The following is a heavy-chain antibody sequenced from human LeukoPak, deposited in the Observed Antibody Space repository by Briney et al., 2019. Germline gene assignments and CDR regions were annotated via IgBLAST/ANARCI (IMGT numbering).Heavy chain of an antibody. V-gene: IGHV4-39*07. J-gene: IGHJ1*01. CDR3: ARVGAATGYTIEYFQH. Sequence: SETLSLTCTVSGGSISSSSYYWNWIRQPPGKGLEWIGEINHSGSTNYNPSLKSRVTISVDRSKNQFSLKLSSVTAADTAVYYCARVGAATGYTIEYFQHWSQGTLVTVSS. CDR1: GGSISSSSYY. CDR2: INHSGST. D-gene: IGHD6-13*01.